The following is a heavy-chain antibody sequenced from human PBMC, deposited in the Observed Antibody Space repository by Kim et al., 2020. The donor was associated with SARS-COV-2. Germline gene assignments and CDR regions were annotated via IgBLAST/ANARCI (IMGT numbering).Heavy chain of an antibody. CDR2: INHSGST. Sequence: SETLSLTCAVYGGSFSGYYWSWIRQPPGKGLEWIGEINHSGSTNYNPSLKSRVTISVDTSKNQFSLKLSSVTAADTAVYYCARVRYYPDYWGQGTLVTVS. CDR3: ARVRYYPDY. V-gene: IGHV4-34*01. CDR1: GGSFSGYY. J-gene: IGHJ4*02.